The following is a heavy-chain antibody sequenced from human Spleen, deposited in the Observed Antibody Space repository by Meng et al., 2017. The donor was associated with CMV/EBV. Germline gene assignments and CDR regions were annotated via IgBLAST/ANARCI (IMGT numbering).Heavy chain of an antibody. D-gene: IGHD3-16*01. CDR1: GFTFSSYA. J-gene: IGHJ4*02. Sequence: GQLGRAGGGLAQPGVSLRLSCAASGFTFSSYAMHWVRQAPGKGLEWVAVISYDGSNKYYADSVKGRFTISRDNSKNTLYLQMNSLRAEDTAVYYCARGWAGDYWDQGTLVTVSS. CDR3: ARGWAGDY. CDR2: ISYDGSNK. V-gene: IGHV3-30-3*01.